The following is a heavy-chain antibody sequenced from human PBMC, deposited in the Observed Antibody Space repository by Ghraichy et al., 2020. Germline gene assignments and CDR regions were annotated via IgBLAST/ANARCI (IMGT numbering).Heavy chain of an antibody. J-gene: IGHJ5*02. Sequence: SQTLSLTCTVSGGSISSSSYYWGWIRQPPGKGLEWVGSIYYSGNTYYSPSLKSRVIISVDTSKNQFSLKLSSVTVADTAMYYCARESPPNTALGVAALGWFDPWGQGTLVTVSS. CDR3: ARESPPNTALGVAALGWFDP. CDR1: GGSISSSSYY. CDR2: IYYSGNT. V-gene: IGHV4-39*07. D-gene: IGHD2-15*01.